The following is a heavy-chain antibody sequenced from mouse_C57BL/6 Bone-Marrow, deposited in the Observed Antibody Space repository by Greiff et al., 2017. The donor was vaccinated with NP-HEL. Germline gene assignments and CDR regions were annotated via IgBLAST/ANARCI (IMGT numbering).Heavy chain of an antibody. CDR1: GFTFSSYG. Sequence: EVKLVESGGDLVKPGGSLKLSCAASGFTFSSYGMSWVRQTPDKRLEWVATISSGGSYTYYPDSVKGRFTISRDNAKNTLYLQMSSLKSEDTAMYYCARYGDGYYRAWFAYWGQGTLVTVSA. J-gene: IGHJ3*01. D-gene: IGHD2-3*01. CDR3: ARYGDGYYRAWFAY. CDR2: ISSGGSYT. V-gene: IGHV5-6*01.